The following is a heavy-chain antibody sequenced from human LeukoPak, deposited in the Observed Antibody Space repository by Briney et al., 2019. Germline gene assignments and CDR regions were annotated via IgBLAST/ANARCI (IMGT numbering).Heavy chain of an antibody. CDR2: ISGSGGST. V-gene: IGHV3-23*01. J-gene: IGHJ4*02. D-gene: IGHD3-10*01. Sequence: PAGSLTLSCAASGFTFSSYAMSWVRQAPGKGLAWVSAISGSGGSTYYADSVKGRFTIYRDNSRNTLYLQMNSLRAEDTAVYYCAKDHGLLRFGEVPEGYWGQGTLVTVSS. CDR1: GFTFSSYA. CDR3: AKDHGLLRFGEVPEGY.